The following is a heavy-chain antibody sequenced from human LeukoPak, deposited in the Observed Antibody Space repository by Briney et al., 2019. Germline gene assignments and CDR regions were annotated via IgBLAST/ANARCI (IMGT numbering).Heavy chain of an antibody. J-gene: IGHJ3*02. CDR1: GFTFDDYG. V-gene: IGHV3-21*01. Sequence: PGGSLRLSCAASGFTFDDYGLSWVRQAPGKGLEWVSSISSSSSYIYYADSVKGRFTISRDNAKNSLYLQMNSLRAEDTAVYYCARDGAPRAAFDIWGQGTMVTVSS. D-gene: IGHD3-16*01. CDR2: ISSSSSYI. CDR3: ARDGAPRAAFDI.